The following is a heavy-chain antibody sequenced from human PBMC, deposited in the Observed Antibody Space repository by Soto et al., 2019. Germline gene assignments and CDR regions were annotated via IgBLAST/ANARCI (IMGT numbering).Heavy chain of an antibody. Sequence: TLSLTCTVSGGSISSGGYYWSWLRQHPGKGLEWIGYIYYSGSTYYNPSLKSRVTISVDTSKNQFSLKLSSVTAADTAVYYCARITIQLWPGSYYYGMDVWGQGTTVTAP. CDR3: ARITIQLWPGSYYYGMDV. D-gene: IGHD5-18*01. CDR2: IYYSGST. V-gene: IGHV4-31*03. J-gene: IGHJ6*02. CDR1: GGSISSGGYY.